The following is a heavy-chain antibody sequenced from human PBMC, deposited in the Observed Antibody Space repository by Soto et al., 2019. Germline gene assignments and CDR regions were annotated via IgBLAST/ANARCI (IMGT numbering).Heavy chain of an antibody. V-gene: IGHV5-51*01. Sequence: GESLKISCKGSGYSFTSYWIGWVRQIPGKGLEWMGIIYPGDSDTRYSPSFQGQVTISADKSISTAYLQWSSLKASDTAMYYCARAGPIAFPPGVMDVWGQGTTVTVSS. CDR3: ARAGPIAFPPGVMDV. CDR2: IYPGDSDT. CDR1: GYSFTSYW. D-gene: IGHD3-3*02. J-gene: IGHJ6*02.